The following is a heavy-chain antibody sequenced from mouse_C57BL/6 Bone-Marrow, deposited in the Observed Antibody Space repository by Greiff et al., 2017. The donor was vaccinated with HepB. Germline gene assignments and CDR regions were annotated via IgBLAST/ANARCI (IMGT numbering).Heavy chain of an antibody. J-gene: IGHJ4*01. CDR3: ARYYYGSSQGYAMDY. CDR1: GFTFSDYG. CDR2: ISSGSSTI. D-gene: IGHD1-1*01. V-gene: IGHV5-17*01. Sequence: VQLKESGGGLVKPGGSLKLSCAASGFTFSDYGMHWVRQAPEKGLEWVAYISSGSSTIYYADTVKGRFTISRDNAKNTLFLQMTSLRSEDTAMYYCARYYYGSSQGYAMDYWGQGTSVTVSS.